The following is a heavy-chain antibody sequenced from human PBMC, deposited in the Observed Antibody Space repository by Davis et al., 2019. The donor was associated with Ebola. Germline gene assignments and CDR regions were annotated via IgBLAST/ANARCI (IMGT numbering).Heavy chain of an antibody. CDR2: MNPNSGNT. CDR1: GYTFTSYD. Sequence: ASVKVSCKASGYTFTSYDINWVRQATGQGLEWRGWMNPNSGNTGYAQKFQGRVTMTRNTSISTAYMDLSRLRSEDTAVYYCERLYSSSSWVSKGMDVWGKGTTVTVSS. V-gene: IGHV1-8*01. D-gene: IGHD6-6*01. J-gene: IGHJ6*04. CDR3: ERLYSSSSWVSKGMDV.